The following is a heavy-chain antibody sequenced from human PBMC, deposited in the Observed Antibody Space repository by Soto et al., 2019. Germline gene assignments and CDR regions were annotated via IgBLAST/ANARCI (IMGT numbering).Heavy chain of an antibody. CDR3: ARLWGWFGDY. J-gene: IGHJ4*02. V-gene: IGHV4-59*08. CDR1: GGSISSYY. Sequence: QVQLQESGPGLVKPSETLSLTCTVSGGSISSYYWSWIRQPPGKGLEWIGYIYYSGSTNYNPSLKSRVPTSVDTSKNQSSLKLSSVTAADPAVYYCARLWGWFGDYWGQGTLVTVSS. D-gene: IGHD3-10*01. CDR2: IYYSGST.